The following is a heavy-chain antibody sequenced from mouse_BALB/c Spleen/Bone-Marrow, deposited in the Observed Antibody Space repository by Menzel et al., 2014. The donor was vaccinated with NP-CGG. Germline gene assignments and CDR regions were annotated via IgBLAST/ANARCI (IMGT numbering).Heavy chain of an antibody. CDR3: IRGNYRYSWFAY. Sequence: VQLQQSGAELVGPGASVKLSCKALGYTFTDYEMHWVKQTPVNGLEWIGAIHPGSGNTAYNQKFKGKATLTADKSSSTAYMELSSLTSEDSAVYYCIRGNYRYSWFAYWGQGTLVTVSA. D-gene: IGHD2-14*01. CDR1: GYTFTDYE. CDR2: IHPGSGNT. J-gene: IGHJ3*01. V-gene: IGHV1-15*01.